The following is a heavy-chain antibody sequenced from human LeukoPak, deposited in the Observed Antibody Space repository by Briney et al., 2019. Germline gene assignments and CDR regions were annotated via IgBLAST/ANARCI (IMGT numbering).Heavy chain of an antibody. J-gene: IGHJ4*02. V-gene: IGHV3-7*01. CDR3: ARADGAYQLLSGGLGY. D-gene: IGHD2-2*01. CDR2: IKQDGSKK. Sequence: GGSLRLSCVASGFPFSSYWVTWVRQAPGKGLEWVANIKQDGSKKSYVDSVKGRFTISRDNSKVTLYLQLNSLRAEDTAIYYCARADGAYQLLSGGLGYWGQGTLVTVSS. CDR1: GFPFSSYW.